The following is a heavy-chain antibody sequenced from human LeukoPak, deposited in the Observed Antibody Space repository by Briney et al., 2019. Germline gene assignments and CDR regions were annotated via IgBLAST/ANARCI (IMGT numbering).Heavy chain of an antibody. CDR1: GFIFNNYA. CDR2: ISWNSGSI. Sequence: GGSLRLSCAGSGFIFNNYAMHWVRQPPGKGLEWVSGISWNSGSIDYADSVKGRFTISRDNAKNTLYLQMNSLRAEDTAVYYCASDYYGSGSSLSNFDYWGQGTLVTVSS. J-gene: IGHJ4*02. V-gene: IGHV3-9*01. CDR3: ASDYYGSGSSLSNFDY. D-gene: IGHD3-10*01.